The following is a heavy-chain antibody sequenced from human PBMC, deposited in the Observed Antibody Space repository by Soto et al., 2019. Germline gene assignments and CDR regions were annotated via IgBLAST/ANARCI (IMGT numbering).Heavy chain of an antibody. CDR2: INSDGSST. J-gene: IGHJ4*02. CDR3: ALISSWYVPFDY. CDR1: GFTFSSYW. Sequence: GGSLRLSCAASGFTFSSYWMHWVRQAPGKGLVWVSRINSDGSSTSYADSVKGRFTISRDNAKNTLYLQMNSLRAEDTAVYYCALISSWYVPFDYWGQGTLVTVSS. V-gene: IGHV3-74*01. D-gene: IGHD6-13*01.